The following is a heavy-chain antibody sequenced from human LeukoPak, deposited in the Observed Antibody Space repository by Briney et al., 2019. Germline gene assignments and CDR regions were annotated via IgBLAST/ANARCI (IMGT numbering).Heavy chain of an antibody. D-gene: IGHD6-19*01. J-gene: IGHJ4*02. Sequence: ASVKVSCKASGYTSTSYGMSWVRQAPGQGLEWMGWISAYNGNTNYAQKLQGRVTMTTDTSTSTAYMELRSLRSDDTAVYYCARDASVYSSGFGDYWGQGTQVTVSS. CDR1: GYTSTSYG. CDR3: ARDASVYSSGFGDY. CDR2: ISAYNGNT. V-gene: IGHV1-18*01.